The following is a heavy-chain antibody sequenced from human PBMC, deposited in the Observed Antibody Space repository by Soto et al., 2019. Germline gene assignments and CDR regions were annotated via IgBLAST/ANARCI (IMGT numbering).Heavy chain of an antibody. CDR2: IYHSGST. V-gene: IGHV4-31*03. Sequence: QVQLQESGPGLVKPSQTLSLTCTVSGGSIRSTRYYWSWIRQHPGKGLEWIAYIYHSGSTYYNPSLNRRVAKSVDTTSIQFSMSLISLTAASTAAADSARVTSAERTTNPGEVIGTMDVWGHGTTVTVSS. CDR3: ARVTSAERTTNPGEVIGTMDV. CDR1: GGSIRSTRYY. D-gene: IGHD3-3*01. J-gene: IGHJ6*02.